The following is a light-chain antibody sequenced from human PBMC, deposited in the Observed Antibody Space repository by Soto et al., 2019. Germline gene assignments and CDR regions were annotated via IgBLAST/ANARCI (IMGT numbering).Light chain of an antibody. CDR1: SSDVGGYNY. J-gene: IGLJ1*01. Sequence: QSVLTQPASVSGSPGQSITISCTGTSSDVGGYNYVSWYQQHPGKAPKPMIYDVSNRPPGVSNRFSGSKSGNTASLTISGLQAEDEADYYCSSYTSSSTYVFGTGTKAT. CDR2: DVS. CDR3: SSYTSSSTYV. V-gene: IGLV2-14*01.